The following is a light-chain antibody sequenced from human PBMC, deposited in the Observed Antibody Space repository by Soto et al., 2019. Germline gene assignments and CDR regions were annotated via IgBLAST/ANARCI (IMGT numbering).Light chain of an antibody. CDR1: SSDVGGYNY. V-gene: IGLV2-11*01. CDR3: GSYAGSYTYV. Sequence: QSVLTQPRSVSGSPGQSVTISCTGTSSDVGGYNYVSWYQQHPGKAPKLMIYDVSKRPSGVPDRFSGSKSGNTASLTISGLQAEDEADYYCGSYAGSYTYVFGKGTKVTVL. J-gene: IGLJ1*01. CDR2: DVS.